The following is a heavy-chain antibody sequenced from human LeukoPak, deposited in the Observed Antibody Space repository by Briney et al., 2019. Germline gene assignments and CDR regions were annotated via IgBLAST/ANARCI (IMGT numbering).Heavy chain of an antibody. V-gene: IGHV3-30-3*01. CDR1: GFTFSSYA. J-gene: IGHJ6*02. CDR3: AKGITMVRGVERRYYGMDV. Sequence: GGSLRLSCAASGFTFSSYAMHWVRQAPGKGLEWVAVISYDGSNKYYADSVKGRFTISRDNSKNTLSLQMNSLRVEDTAVYYCAKGITMVRGVERRYYGMDVWGQGTTVTVSS. D-gene: IGHD3-10*01. CDR2: ISYDGSNK.